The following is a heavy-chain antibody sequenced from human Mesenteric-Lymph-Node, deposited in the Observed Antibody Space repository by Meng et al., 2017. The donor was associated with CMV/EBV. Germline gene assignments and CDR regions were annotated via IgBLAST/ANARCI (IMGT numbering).Heavy chain of an antibody. V-gene: IGHV4-38-2*02. CDR2: IYHSGNT. D-gene: IGHD3-3*01. Sequence: SETLSLTCIVSGYSIRAGYYWGWIRQPPGKGLEWIGNIYHSGNTYSNPSLKSRVTISLDTSKNQFSLKLSSVTAADTAVYYCAREGGSEAIFGGGSMDVWGQGTTVTVSS. J-gene: IGHJ6*02. CDR3: AREGGSEAIFGGGSMDV. CDR1: GYSIRAGYY.